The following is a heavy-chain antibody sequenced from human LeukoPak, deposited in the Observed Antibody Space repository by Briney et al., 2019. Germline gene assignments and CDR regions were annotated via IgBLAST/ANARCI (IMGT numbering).Heavy chain of an antibody. Sequence: PGGSLRLSCAASGFTFSSYAMSWVRQAPGKGLEWVSAISGSGGSTYYADSVKGRFTISRDNSKNTLYLQMNSLRAEDTAVYYCARDEDPNNVDTSFDYWGQGTLVTVSS. CDR2: ISGSGGST. CDR3: ARDEDPNNVDTSFDY. CDR1: GFTFSSYA. J-gene: IGHJ4*02. D-gene: IGHD5-18*01. V-gene: IGHV3-23*01.